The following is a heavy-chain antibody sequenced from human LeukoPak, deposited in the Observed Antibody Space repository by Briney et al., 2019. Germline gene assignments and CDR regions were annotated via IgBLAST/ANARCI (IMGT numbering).Heavy chain of an antibody. CDR1: GGSISSGSYY. Sequence: SETLSLTCTVSGGSISSGSYYWSWLRQPAGKGLERIGRIYTSGSTNYNPSLKSRVTISVDTSKNQFSLKLSSVTGADTAVYYCAIDSVDCSSASSAPDYWGQGTLVTVSS. D-gene: IGHD2-2*01. CDR3: AIDSVDCSSASSAPDY. V-gene: IGHV4-61*02. CDR2: IYTSGST. J-gene: IGHJ4*02.